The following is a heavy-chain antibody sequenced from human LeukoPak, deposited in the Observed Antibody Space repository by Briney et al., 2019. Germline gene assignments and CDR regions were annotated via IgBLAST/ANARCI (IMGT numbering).Heavy chain of an antibody. J-gene: IGHJ6*02. CDR3: ARMGSPKTPIARWELLSRRYYYGMDV. Sequence: GGSLRLSCAASGFTSSSYSMNWVRQAPGKGLEWVSSISSSSSYIYYADSVKGRFTISRDNAKNSLYLQMNSLRAEDTAVYYCARMGSPKTPIARWELLSRRYYYGMDVWGQGTTVTVSS. D-gene: IGHD1-26*01. V-gene: IGHV3-21*01. CDR2: ISSSSSYI. CDR1: GFTSSSYS.